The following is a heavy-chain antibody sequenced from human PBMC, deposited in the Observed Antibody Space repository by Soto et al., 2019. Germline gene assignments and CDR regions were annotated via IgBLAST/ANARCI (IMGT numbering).Heavy chain of an antibody. Sequence: SETLSLTCAVYGGSFSGYYWSWIRQPPGKGLEWIGEINHSGSTNYNPSLKSRVTISVDTSKNQFSLKLSSVTAADTAVYYCARGGIETYYDILTGYYGVYYYYMDVWGKGTTVTVSS. V-gene: IGHV4-34*01. D-gene: IGHD3-9*01. CDR2: INHSGST. J-gene: IGHJ6*03. CDR1: GGSFSGYY. CDR3: ARGGIETYYDILTGYYGVYYYYMDV.